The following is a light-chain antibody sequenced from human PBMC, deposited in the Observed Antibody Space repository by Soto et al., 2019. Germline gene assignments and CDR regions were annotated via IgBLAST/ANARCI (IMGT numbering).Light chain of an antibody. J-gene: IGLJ1*01. CDR2: DVS. Sequence: QSALTQPASVSGSPGQSITISCTGTSSDVGGYNYVSWYQQHPGKAPKLMISDVSNRPSGVSNRFSGSQSGNTASLTISGLQAEDEADYYCSSYTSNNTRVFGTGTKVTVL. CDR3: SSYTSNNTRV. V-gene: IGLV2-14*01. CDR1: SSDVGGYNY.